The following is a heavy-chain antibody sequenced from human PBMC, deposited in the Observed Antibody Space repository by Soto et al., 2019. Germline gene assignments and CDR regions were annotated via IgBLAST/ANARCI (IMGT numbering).Heavy chain of an antibody. CDR2: ISASGDNT. J-gene: IGHJ4*02. CDR1: GFTFSSRA. V-gene: IGHV3-23*01. Sequence: EVQLLESGGGFVQPGGSLRLSCAASGFTFSSRAMSWVRQAPGKGLDWVSIISASGDNTYYADSVKGRFTISRDNSKNTLYLQVNSLRAEDTAVYYCAKLTYSDLWSGSHDSWGQGTLVTVSS. CDR3: AKLTYSDLWSGSHDS. D-gene: IGHD3-3*01.